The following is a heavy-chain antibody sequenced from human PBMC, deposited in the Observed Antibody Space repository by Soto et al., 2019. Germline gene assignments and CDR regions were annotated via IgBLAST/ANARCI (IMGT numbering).Heavy chain of an antibody. D-gene: IGHD6-19*01. Sequence: QVQLVQSGAEVKKPGSSVKVSCKASGGTFSSYAISWVRQAPGQGIEWMGGIIPIFGTANYAQKFQGRVTITADESTSTAYMELSSLRSEDTAVYYCARDMIAVADLDFDPWGQGTLVTVSS. CDR3: ARDMIAVADLDFDP. J-gene: IGHJ5*02. V-gene: IGHV1-69*01. CDR1: GGTFSSYA. CDR2: IIPIFGTA.